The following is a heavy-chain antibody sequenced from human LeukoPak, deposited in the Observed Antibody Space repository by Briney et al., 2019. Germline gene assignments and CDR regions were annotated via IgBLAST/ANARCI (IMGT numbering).Heavy chain of an antibody. Sequence: SETLSLTCTVSGGSISSGGYYWSWIRQHPGKGLEWIGYIYYSGSTYYNPSLMSRVTISVDTSKNQFSLKLSSVTAADTAVYYCARELWRYAFDIWGQGTMVTVSS. J-gene: IGHJ3*02. CDR2: IYYSGST. CDR1: GGSISSGGYY. CDR3: ARELWRYAFDI. D-gene: IGHD2-21*01. V-gene: IGHV4-31*03.